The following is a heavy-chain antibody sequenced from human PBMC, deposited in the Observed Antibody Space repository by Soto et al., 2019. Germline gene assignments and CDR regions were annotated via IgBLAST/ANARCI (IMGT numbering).Heavy chain of an antibody. Sequence: EVQLLESGGGLAQPGGSLRLSCVASGFTYSNSAMSWVRQAPGKGLEWICGSGIGTYYADLVKGRFTVSRDNSKNTLYLQMNRLRVEDTAVYYCAREGSRDYDRSGYYPLDYWGQGTLVTVSS. CDR2: GSGIGT. CDR1: GFTYSNSA. J-gene: IGHJ4*02. D-gene: IGHD3-22*01. V-gene: IGHV3-23*01. CDR3: AREGSRDYDRSGYYPLDY.